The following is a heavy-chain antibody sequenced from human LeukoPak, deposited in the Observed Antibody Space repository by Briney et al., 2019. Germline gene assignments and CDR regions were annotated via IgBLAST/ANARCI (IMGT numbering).Heavy chain of an antibody. J-gene: IGHJ4*02. CDR2: TYYWSKWYH. CDR3: ARSGLRDYCDC. CDR1: EDCVSSNSAS. V-gene: IGHV6-1*01. Sequence: SQTPSHTSVHPEDCVSSNSASTKWIKLSPSRGFESLGRTYYWSKWYHDFAVSVESRITISPDTSKNQFSLQLNSVTPEDTAMYYCARSGLRDYCDCWGLGTLVTVSS. D-gene: IGHD3-9*01.